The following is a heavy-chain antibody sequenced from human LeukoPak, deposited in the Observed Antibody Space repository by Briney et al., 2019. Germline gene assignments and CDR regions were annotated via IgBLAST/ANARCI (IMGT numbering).Heavy chain of an antibody. CDR2: ISGRGT. D-gene: IGHD6-13*01. Sequence: GRSLRLSCAASGFTFSSYGMHWVRQAPGKGLEWVSGISGRGTFYAESVRGRFTISRDNSKNTLFLQMNSLRGDDTAVYYCAKELAAADNPAFDYWGQGILVTVSS. J-gene: IGHJ4*02. CDR3: AKELAAADNPAFDY. CDR1: GFTFSSYG. V-gene: IGHV3-23*01.